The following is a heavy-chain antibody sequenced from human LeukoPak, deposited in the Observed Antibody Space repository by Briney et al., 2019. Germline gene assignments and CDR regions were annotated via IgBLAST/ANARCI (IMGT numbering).Heavy chain of an antibody. Sequence: PSETLSLTCAVSGGCISSGGYSWSWIRQPPGKGLEWIGYIYHSGSTYYNPSLKSRVTISVDRSKNQFSLNLSSVTAADTAVYYCAREGYCSGGSCDNWFDPWGQGTLVTVSS. CDR3: AREGYCSGGSCDNWFDP. J-gene: IGHJ5*02. D-gene: IGHD2-15*01. CDR2: IYHSGST. CDR1: GGCISSGGYS. V-gene: IGHV4-30-2*01.